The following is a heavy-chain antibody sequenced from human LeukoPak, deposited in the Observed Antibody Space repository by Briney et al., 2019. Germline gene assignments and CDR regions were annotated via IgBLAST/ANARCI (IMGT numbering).Heavy chain of an antibody. V-gene: IGHV4-4*02. Sequence: SETLSLTCAVSGGSISSSNWWSWVRQPPGKGLEWIGEIYHSGSTNYNPSLKSRVTISVDKSKNQFSLKLSSVTDADTAVYYCARGTYYHGSGSYPWFDPWGQGTLVTVSS. D-gene: IGHD3-10*01. CDR3: ARGTYYHGSGSYPWFDP. J-gene: IGHJ5*02. CDR2: IYHSGST. CDR1: GGSISSSNW.